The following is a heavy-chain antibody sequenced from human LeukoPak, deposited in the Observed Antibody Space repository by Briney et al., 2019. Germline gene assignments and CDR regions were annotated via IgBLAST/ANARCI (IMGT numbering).Heavy chain of an antibody. J-gene: IGHJ4*02. CDR1: GFTFSSCA. V-gene: IGHV3-23*01. CDR3: AKATYYYDSIGYYYYFDY. Sequence: PWGSLRLSCAASGFTFSSCAMSWVRQAPGKGLEWVSAIIGSGVSTYYADSVKGRFTIARDNSTTTLYLQMNSLRAEDTAVYYCAKATYYYDSIGYYYYFDYWGQGTPVTVSS. D-gene: IGHD3-22*01. CDR2: IIGSGVST.